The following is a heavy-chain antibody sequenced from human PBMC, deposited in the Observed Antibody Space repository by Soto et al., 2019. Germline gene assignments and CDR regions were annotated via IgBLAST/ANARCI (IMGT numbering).Heavy chain of an antibody. Sequence: GGSLRLSCAASGFTFSSYAMSWVRQAPGKGLEWVSAISGSGGSTYYADSVKGRFTISRDNSKNTLYLQMNSLRAEDTAVYYCAKVGEGLEWPNPVDYYYYYMDVWGKGTTVTVSS. D-gene: IGHD3-3*01. V-gene: IGHV3-23*01. CDR3: AKVGEGLEWPNPVDYYYYYMDV. CDR1: GFTFSSYA. J-gene: IGHJ6*03. CDR2: ISGSGGST.